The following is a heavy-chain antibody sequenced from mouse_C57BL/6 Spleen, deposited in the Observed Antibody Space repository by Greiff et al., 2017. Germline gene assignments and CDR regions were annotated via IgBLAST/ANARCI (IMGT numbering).Heavy chain of an antibody. Sequence: EVQLQQSGPELVKPGASVKIPCKASGYTFTDYNLDWVKQSHGKSLEWIGDINPNNGGTIYNQKFKGKATLTVDKSSSTAYMELRSLTSEDTAVYYCARRVNDYDRFAYWGQGTLVTVSA. D-gene: IGHD2-4*01. V-gene: IGHV1-18*01. CDR3: ARRVNDYDRFAY. CDR1: GYTFTDYN. J-gene: IGHJ3*01. CDR2: INPNNGGT.